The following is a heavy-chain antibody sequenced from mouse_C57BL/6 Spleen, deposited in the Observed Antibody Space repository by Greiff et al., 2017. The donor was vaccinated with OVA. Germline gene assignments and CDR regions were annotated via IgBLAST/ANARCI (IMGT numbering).Heavy chain of an antibody. CDR2: IDPNSGGT. CDR1: GYTFTSYW. D-gene: IGHD2-5*01. V-gene: IGHV1-72*01. CDR3: ASSLAYYSNHGDAMDY. Sequence: QVQLQQPGAELVKPGASVKLSCKASGYTFTSYWMHWVKQRPGRGLEWIGRIDPNSGGTKYNEKFKSKATLTVDKPSSTAYMQLSSLTYEDSAVYYFASSLAYYSNHGDAMDYWGQGTSVTVSS. J-gene: IGHJ4*01.